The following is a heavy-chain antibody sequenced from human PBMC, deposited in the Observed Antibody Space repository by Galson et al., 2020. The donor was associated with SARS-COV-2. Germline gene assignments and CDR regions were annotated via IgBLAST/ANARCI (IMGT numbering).Heavy chain of an antibody. V-gene: IGHV4-39*07. CDR2: IYYSGST. CDR3: ATLTTVSYFYGMDV. Sequence: SETLSLTCTVSGGSISSSSYYWGWIRQPPVKGLDWIGSIYYSGSTYYNPSLTSRLAISLDTSKNQFSLKVRSVTAADTAVYYCATLTTVSYFYGMDVWGQGTTVTVSS. CDR1: GGSISSSSYY. D-gene: IGHD4-4*01. J-gene: IGHJ6*02.